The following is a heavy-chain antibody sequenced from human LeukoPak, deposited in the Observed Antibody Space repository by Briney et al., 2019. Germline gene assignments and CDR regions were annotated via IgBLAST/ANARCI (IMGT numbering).Heavy chain of an antibody. Sequence: PGGSLRLSCAASGFPFSSYWMSWVRQAPGKGLEWVANIKQDGSEKYYVDSVKGRFTISRDNAKNSLYLQMNSLRAEDTAVYYCARDRGTVTTYGHDYWGQGTLVTVSS. V-gene: IGHV3-7*01. CDR2: IKQDGSEK. D-gene: IGHD4-11*01. CDR1: GFPFSSYW. CDR3: ARDRGTVTTYGHDY. J-gene: IGHJ4*02.